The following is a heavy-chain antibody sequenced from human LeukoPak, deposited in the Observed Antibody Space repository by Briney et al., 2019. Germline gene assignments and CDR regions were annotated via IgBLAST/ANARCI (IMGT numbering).Heavy chain of an antibody. D-gene: IGHD1-26*01. V-gene: IGHV4-39*01. CDR3: ARGRGRWWEQLFDY. J-gene: IGHJ4*02. Sequence: SETLSLTCTVSGGSISSSSYYWGWIRQPPGKGLEWIGSIYYSGSTYYNPSLKSRVTISVDTSKNQFSLKLSSVTAADTAVYYCARGRGRWWEQLFDYWGQGTLVTVSS. CDR1: GGSISSSSYY. CDR2: IYYSGST.